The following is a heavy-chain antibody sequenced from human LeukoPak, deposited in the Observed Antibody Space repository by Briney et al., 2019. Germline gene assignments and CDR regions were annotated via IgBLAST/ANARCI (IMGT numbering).Heavy chain of an antibody. CDR1: GFTFSSYS. CDR2: ISSSSSYI. D-gene: IGHD3-22*01. V-gene: IGHV3-21*01. CDR3: ARTMRTYYYDSSGYPRGFAFDY. Sequence: GGSLRLSCAASGFTFSSYSMNWVRQAPGKGLEWVSSISSSSSYIYYADSVKGRFTISRDSAKNSLYLQMNSVGAEDTAVYYCARTMRTYYYDSSGYPRGFAFDYWGQGTLVTVSS. J-gene: IGHJ4*02.